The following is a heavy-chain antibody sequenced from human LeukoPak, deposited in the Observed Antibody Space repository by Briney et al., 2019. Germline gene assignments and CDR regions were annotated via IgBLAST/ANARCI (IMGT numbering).Heavy chain of an antibody. J-gene: IGHJ3*02. V-gene: IGHV4-4*07. CDR2: IYTSGST. CDR1: GGSISSYY. CDR3: ARDWGITGTADI. Sequence: SETLSLTCTVSGGSISSYYWSWIRQPAGKGLGWIGRIYTSGSTNYNPSLKSRVTMSVDTSKNQFSLKLSSVTAADTAVYYCARDWGITGTADIWGQGTMVTVSS. D-gene: IGHD1-20*01.